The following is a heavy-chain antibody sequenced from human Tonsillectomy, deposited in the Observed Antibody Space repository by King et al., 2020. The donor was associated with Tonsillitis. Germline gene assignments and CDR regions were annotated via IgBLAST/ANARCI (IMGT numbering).Heavy chain of an antibody. CDR1: GSSISSGYY. J-gene: IGHJ5*02. D-gene: IGHD3-10*01. Sequence: VQLQESGPGLVKSSGTLSLTCAVSGSSISSGYYWGWIRQPPGKGLEWIASFSYTRSTYYNSSLKSRVSISVDTSRNQFSLKLTSVTAADTAVYYCARDRGRYSDGSWFYPWGQGALCSVSS. V-gene: IGHV4-38-2*02. CDR2: FSYTRST. CDR3: ARDRGRYSDGSWFYP.